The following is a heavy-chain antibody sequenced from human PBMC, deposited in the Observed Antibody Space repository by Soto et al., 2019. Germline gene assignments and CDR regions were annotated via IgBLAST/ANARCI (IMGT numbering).Heavy chain of an antibody. CDR2: ISGSGGGI. V-gene: IGHV3-23*01. D-gene: IGHD6-13*01. Sequence: RGSLRISCAASGFTFSSYGMSWVRQAPGKGLQWVSAISGSGGGIYYADSVKGRFTISRDNAKNSLYLQMDSLRDEDTAVYYCARDHGGSTWFVGIYYYFGVDVWGQGTTVTVSS. J-gene: IGHJ6*02. CDR3: ARDHGGSTWFVGIYYYFGVDV. CDR1: GFTFSSYG.